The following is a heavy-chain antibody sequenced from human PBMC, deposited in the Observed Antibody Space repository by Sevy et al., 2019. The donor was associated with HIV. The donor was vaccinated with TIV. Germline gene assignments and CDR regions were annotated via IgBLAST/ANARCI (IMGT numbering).Heavy chain of an antibody. Sequence: GGSLRLSCVASGFTFSNYGTHWVRQAPGKGLEWVAITSYNEGGENYADSVKGRFTISRDNSKNTVYLQMYRLTTEDTGVYYCAKDTGSSGYDHYGLDVWGQWTSVTVSS. CDR3: AKDTGSSGYDHYGLDV. CDR2: TSYNEGGE. CDR1: GFTFSNYG. J-gene: IGHJ6*02. D-gene: IGHD6-19*01. V-gene: IGHV3-30*18.